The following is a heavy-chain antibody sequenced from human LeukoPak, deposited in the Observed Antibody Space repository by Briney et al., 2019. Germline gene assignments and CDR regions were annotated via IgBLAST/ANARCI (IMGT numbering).Heavy chain of an antibody. CDR3: ARDLPFMVRGVNSWNWFDP. V-gene: IGHV4-4*07. Sequence: SETLSLTCTVSGGSISSYYWSWIRQPAGKGLEWIGRIYTSGSTNYNPSLKSRVTMSVDTSKNQFSLKLSSVTAADTAVYYCARDLPFMVRGVNSWNWFDPWGQGTLVTVSS. J-gene: IGHJ5*02. CDR1: GGSISSYY. D-gene: IGHD3-10*01. CDR2: IYTSGST.